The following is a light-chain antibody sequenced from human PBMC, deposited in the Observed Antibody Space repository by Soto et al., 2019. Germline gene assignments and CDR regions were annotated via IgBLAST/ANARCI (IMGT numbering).Light chain of an antibody. CDR3: QHYGTSPFT. Sequence: ELVLTQSPGTLSLSPGERATLSCRASQSIASSYLAWYQQRRGQAPRLLVSGTSSRATGIPDRFSGSGSGTDCTLTITRLEPEDFAVYYCQHYGTSPFTFGPGTKVHIK. V-gene: IGKV3-20*01. J-gene: IGKJ3*01. CDR2: GTS. CDR1: QSIASSY.